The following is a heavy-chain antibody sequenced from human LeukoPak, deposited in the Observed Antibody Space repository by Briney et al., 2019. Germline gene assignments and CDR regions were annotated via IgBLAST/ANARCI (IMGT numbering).Heavy chain of an antibody. V-gene: IGHV4-38-2*02. CDR2: THHSGST. CDR1: GFYVSSDYS. D-gene: IGHD3-3*01. Sequence: SETLSLTCTVSGFYVSSDYSWGWIRQSPGQGLEWIGTTHHSGSTYFKPTLSRRVTISIDTSKNQFYLNLTSVTAADTAADSGARWDDSWGGYAFDIWGRGTVVTVSS. CDR3: ARWDDSWGGYAFDI. J-gene: IGHJ3*02.